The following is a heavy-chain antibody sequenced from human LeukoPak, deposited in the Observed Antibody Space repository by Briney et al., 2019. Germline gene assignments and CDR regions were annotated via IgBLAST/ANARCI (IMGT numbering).Heavy chain of an antibody. V-gene: IGHV4-59*01. CDR3: ARGLNYYGSGSYAFDY. J-gene: IGHJ4*02. CDR1: GGSISSYY. CDR2: IYYSGSI. D-gene: IGHD3-10*01. Sequence: SETLPLTCTVSGGSISSYYWSWIRQPPGKGLEWIGYIYYSGSINYNPSLKSRVTISVDTSKNQFSLKLSSVTAADTAVYYCARGLNYYGSGSYAFDYWGQGTLVTVSS.